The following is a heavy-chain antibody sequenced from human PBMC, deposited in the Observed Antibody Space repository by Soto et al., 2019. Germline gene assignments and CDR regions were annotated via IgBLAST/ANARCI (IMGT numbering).Heavy chain of an antibody. CDR2: IYSGDSA. CDR1: GFTVSSSH. D-gene: IGHD3-10*01. J-gene: IGHJ4*02. CDR3: ARDRYFYGSGSYGYFAY. Sequence: EVQLVESGGGLVQPGGSLRLSCAASGFTVSSSHMSWVRQAPGKGLEWVYVIYSGDSADYADSVKGRFTISRDSSKSTFFLHINSLRGKDTALYYCARDRYFYGSGSYGYFAYWGQGTLVTVSS. V-gene: IGHV3-66*01.